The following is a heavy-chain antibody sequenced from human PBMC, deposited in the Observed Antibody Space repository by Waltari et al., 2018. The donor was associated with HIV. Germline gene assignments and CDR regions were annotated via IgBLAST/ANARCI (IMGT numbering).Heavy chain of an antibody. V-gene: IGHV3-11*01. J-gene: IGHJ3*02. CDR1: GFTFSDSY. D-gene: IGHD2-8*02. CDR2: SSNSGSTI. Sequence: QVQLVESGGGLVKPGGSLRLSCAASGFTFSDSYMGWIRQAPGEGLEWFSYSSNSGSTIYYAGSAKGRFTISRDNAKNTLYLQMNSLRAEDTAVYYCARVGTGGRAFDIWGQGTMVTVSS. CDR3: ARVGTGGRAFDI.